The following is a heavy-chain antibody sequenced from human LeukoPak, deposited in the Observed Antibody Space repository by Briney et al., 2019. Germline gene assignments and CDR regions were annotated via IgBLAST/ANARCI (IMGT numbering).Heavy chain of an antibody. CDR1: GGSISSYY. D-gene: IGHD3-22*01. V-gene: IGHV4-59*08. CDR2: IYYSGST. J-gene: IGHJ3*02. Sequence: SETLSLTCTVSGGSISSYYWSWIRQSPGKGLEWIGYIYYSGSTNYNPSLKSRVTISVDTSKNQFSLKLSSVTAADTAVYYCARLSSGYDDAFDIWGQGTMVTVSS. CDR3: ARLSSGYDDAFDI.